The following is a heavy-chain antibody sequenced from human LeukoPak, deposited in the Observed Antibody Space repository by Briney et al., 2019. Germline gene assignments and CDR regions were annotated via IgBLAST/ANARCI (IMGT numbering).Heavy chain of an antibody. J-gene: IGHJ4*02. CDR3: AKTCGGNCYGTLEH. D-gene: IGHD2-21*02. V-gene: IGHV3-23*01. CDR2: ISGSGGNT. CDR1: GFTFSSYA. Sequence: GGSLRLSCAASGFTFSSYAMHWVRQAPGKGLQWVSAISGSGGNTFYADSVKGRFTISRDNSRNTLYLQMNSLRDEDTAVYYCAKTCGGNCYGTLEHWGQGTPVTVSS.